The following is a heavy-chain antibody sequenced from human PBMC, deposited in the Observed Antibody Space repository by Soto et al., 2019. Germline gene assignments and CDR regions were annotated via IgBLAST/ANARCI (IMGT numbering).Heavy chain of an antibody. CDR3: AKYHTAYGVRANVFDY. J-gene: IGHJ4*02. V-gene: IGHV3-23*01. Sequence: GGSLRLSCAASGFTFSNYAMSWVRQAPGKGLEWVSAISGSGGSTYSADSVKGRFTISRDNSKNTLYLQMNSLRAEDTAVYYCAKYHTAYGVRANVFDYWGPGTLVTVSS. D-gene: IGHD3-10*01. CDR1: GFTFSNYA. CDR2: ISGSGGST.